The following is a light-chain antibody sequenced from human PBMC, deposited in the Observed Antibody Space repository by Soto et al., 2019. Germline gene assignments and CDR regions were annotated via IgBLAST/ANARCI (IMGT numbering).Light chain of an antibody. CDR3: CSYAGSYTLGV. CDR2: DVS. J-gene: IGLJ1*01. V-gene: IGLV2-11*01. CDR1: SSDVGGYNY. Sequence: QSVLTQPRSVSESPGQSVTISCTGTSSDVGGYNYVSWYQQHPGKAPKLMIYDVSKRPSGVPDRFSGSKSGNTASLTISGLQAEDEADYYCCSYAGSYTLGVFGTGTKVTVL.